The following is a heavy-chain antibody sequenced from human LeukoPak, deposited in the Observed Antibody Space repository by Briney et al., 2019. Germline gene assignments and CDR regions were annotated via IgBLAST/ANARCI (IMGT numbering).Heavy chain of an antibody. D-gene: IGHD3-10*01. CDR2: ISGSGGST. CDR1: GFTFSSCA. V-gene: IGHV3-23*01. J-gene: IGHJ1*01. Sequence: GGSLRLSCAASGFTFSSCAMSWVRQAPGKGLEWVSAISGSGGSTYYADSVKGRFTISRDNSKNTLYLQMNSLRAEDTAVYYCAKTGLGPPIYYYGSGEFQHWGQGTLVTVSS. CDR3: AKTGLGPPIYYYGSGEFQH.